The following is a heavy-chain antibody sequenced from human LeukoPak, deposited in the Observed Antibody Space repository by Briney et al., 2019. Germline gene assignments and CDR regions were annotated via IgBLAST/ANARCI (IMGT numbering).Heavy chain of an antibody. V-gene: IGHV4-39*01. CDR1: GGSISSSSYY. Sequence: PSETLSLTCTVSGGSISSSSYYWGWIRQPPGKGLEWIGSIYYSGSTYYNPSLKSRVTISVDTSKNQFSLKLSSVTAADTAVYYCATRGEKYSVAYAFDIWGQGTMVTVSS. CDR3: ATRGEKYSVAYAFDI. D-gene: IGHD3-10*01. J-gene: IGHJ3*02. CDR2: IYYSGST.